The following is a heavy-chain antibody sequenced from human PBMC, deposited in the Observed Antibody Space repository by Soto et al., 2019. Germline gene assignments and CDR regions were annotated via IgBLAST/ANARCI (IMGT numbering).Heavy chain of an antibody. D-gene: IGHD3-22*01. J-gene: IGHJ4*02. V-gene: IGHV4-59*01. CDR1: GGSIGSYY. CDR2: IYYSGST. CDR3: ARDYDSSGYPRYYFDY. Sequence: SSETLSLTCTVSGGSIGSYYWSWIRQPPGKGLEWIGYIYYSGSTNYNPSLKSRVTISVDTSKNQFSLKLSSVTAADTAVYYCARDYDSSGYPRYYFDYWGQGTLVTVSS.